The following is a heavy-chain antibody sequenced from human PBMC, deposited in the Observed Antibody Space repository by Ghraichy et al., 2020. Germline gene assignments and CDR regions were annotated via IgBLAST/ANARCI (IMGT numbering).Heavy chain of an antibody. Sequence: GESLNISCAASGFTFSSYGMHWVRQAPGKGLEWVAVIWYDGSNKYYADSVKGRFTISRDNSKNTLYLQMNSLRAEDTAVYYCARDLRPSYDSSGYYRLFGYWGQGTLVTVSS. CDR1: GFTFSSYG. J-gene: IGHJ4*02. V-gene: IGHV3-33*01. D-gene: IGHD3-22*01. CDR3: ARDLRPSYDSSGYYRLFGY. CDR2: IWYDGSNK.